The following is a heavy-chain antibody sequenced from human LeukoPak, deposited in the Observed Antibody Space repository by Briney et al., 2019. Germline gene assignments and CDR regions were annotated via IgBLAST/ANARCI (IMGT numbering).Heavy chain of an antibody. V-gene: IGHV2-5*02. CDR1: GFSLSGSGVA. D-gene: IGHD3-9*01. Sequence: SGPTLVKPTQTLTLTCTFSGFSLSGSGVAVGWIRQPPGKALEWLALIYWDDDKYYSPSLKSRLTITKDTSKNQVVLTVTNLDPADTGTYYCASFLYFDWPPRDSRFDPWGQGTLVTVSS. CDR3: ASFLYFDWPPRDSRFDP. J-gene: IGHJ5*02. CDR2: IYWDDDK.